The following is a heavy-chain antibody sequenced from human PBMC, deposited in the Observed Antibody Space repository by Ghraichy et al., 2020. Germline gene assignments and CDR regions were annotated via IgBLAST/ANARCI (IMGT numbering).Heavy chain of an antibody. CDR3: ARDNPMVRGEGYYYGMDV. D-gene: IGHD3-10*01. CDR1: GYSISSGYY. J-gene: IGHJ6*02. Sequence: ESLNISCTVSGYSISSGYYWGWIRQPPGKGLEWIGSIYHSGSTYYNPSLKSRVTISVDTSKNQFSLKLSSVTAADTAVYYCARDNPMVRGEGYYYGMDVWGQGTTVTVSS. CDR2: IYHSGST. V-gene: IGHV4-38-2*02.